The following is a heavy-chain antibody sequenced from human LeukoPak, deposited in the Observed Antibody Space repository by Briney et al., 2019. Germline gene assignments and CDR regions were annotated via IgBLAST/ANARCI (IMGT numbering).Heavy chain of an antibody. V-gene: IGHV4-59*01. CDR3: ARTVGDSTIDY. Sequence: SETLSLTCTVSGGSISSYYWSWIRQPPGKGLEWIGYIYYSGSTNYNPSLKSRVTISVDTSKNQFSLKLSSVTAADTAVYYCARTVGDSTIDYWGQGTLVTVSS. D-gene: IGHD4-17*01. CDR2: IYYSGST. CDR1: GGSISSYY. J-gene: IGHJ4*02.